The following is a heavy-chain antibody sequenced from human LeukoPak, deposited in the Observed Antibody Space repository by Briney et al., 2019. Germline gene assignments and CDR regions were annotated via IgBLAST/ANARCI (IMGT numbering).Heavy chain of an antibody. V-gene: IGHV4-59*01. CDR2: IYYSGST. CDR3: ARNPPNWYFDL. CDR1: GGSISSYY. J-gene: IGHJ2*01. Sequence: PSKTLSLTCSVSGGSISSYYWSWIRQPPGKGLEWIGYIYYSGSTNYNPSLKSRVTIAVDTSKNQFSLKLSSVTAADTAVYYCARNPPNWYFDLWGRGTLVTVSS.